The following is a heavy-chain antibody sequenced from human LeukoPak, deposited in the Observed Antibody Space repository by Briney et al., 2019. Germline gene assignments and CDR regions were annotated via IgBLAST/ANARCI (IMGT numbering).Heavy chain of an antibody. CDR2: IYYSGST. D-gene: IGHD3-10*01. CDR3: ASSPTSYGSELYYGMDV. Sequence: PSETLSLTCTVSGGSISSYYWSWIRQPPGKGLEWIGYIYYSGSTYYNPSLKSRVTISVDTSKNQFSLKLSSVTAADTAVYYCASSPTSYGSELYYGMDVWGQGTTVTVSS. J-gene: IGHJ6*02. V-gene: IGHV4-30-4*01. CDR1: GGSISSYY.